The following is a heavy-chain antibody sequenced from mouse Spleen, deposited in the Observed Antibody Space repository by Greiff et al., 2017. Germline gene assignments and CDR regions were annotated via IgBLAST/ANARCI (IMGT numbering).Heavy chain of an antibody. CDR2: ISSGGSYT. Sequence: EVQRVESGGDLVKPGGSLKLSCAASGFTFSSYGMSWVRQTPDKRLEWVATISSGGSYTYYPDSVKGRFTISRDNAKNTLYLQMSSLKSEDTAMYYCARTDYAAMDYWGQGTSVTVSS. D-gene: IGHD2-4*01. J-gene: IGHJ4*01. CDR3: ARTDYAAMDY. V-gene: IGHV5-6*01. CDR1: GFTFSSYG.